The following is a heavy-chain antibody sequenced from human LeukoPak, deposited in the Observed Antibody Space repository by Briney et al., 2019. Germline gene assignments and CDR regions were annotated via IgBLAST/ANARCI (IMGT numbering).Heavy chain of an antibody. CDR3: ARGKEQQLYAFDI. Sequence: PGGSLRLSCAAPGFAFSSYDMDWVRQAPGKGLEWISYISSSDNTIYYADSVKGRFTISRDNSKNTLYLQMNSLSAEDTAVYYCARGKEQQLYAFDIWGQGTMVTVSS. CDR1: GFAFSSYD. D-gene: IGHD6-13*01. V-gene: IGHV3-48*01. CDR2: ISSSDNTI. J-gene: IGHJ3*02.